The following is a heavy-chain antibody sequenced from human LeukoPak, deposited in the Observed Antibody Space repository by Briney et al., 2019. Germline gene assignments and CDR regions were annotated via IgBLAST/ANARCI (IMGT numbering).Heavy chain of an antibody. CDR3: ARVRGGGFRTADS. D-gene: IGHD1-14*01. CDR1: GFTVSSNY. V-gene: IGHV3-30*03. J-gene: IGHJ4*02. CDR2: TLEDGRYQ. Sequence: GGSLRLSCAASGFTVSSNYMSWVRQAPGKGLDWVAVTLEDGRYQSYSDSVKGRFTISRDNSKNTLFLQMNSLRGEDTAVYYCARVRGGGFRTADSWGQGTLVTVSS.